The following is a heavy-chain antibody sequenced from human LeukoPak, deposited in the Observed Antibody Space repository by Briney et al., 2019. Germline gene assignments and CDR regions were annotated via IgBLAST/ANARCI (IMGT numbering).Heavy chain of an antibody. V-gene: IGHV1-46*01. CDR3: ARDRGTIAAADKGPRTLGY. J-gene: IGHJ4*02. CDR2: INPSGGST. D-gene: IGHD6-13*01. CDR1: GYTFTSYY. Sequence: ASVKVSCKASGYTFTSYYMHWVRQAPGQGLEWMGIINPSGGSTSYAQKFQGRVTMTRDTSTSTVYMELSSLRSEDTAVYYYARDRGTIAAADKGPRTLGYWGQGTLVTVSS.